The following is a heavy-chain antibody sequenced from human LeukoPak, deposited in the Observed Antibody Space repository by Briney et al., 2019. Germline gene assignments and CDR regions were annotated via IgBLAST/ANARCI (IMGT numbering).Heavy chain of an antibody. J-gene: IGHJ4*02. D-gene: IGHD6-13*01. Sequence: GRSLRLSCPASGFTFTSFAMSWARQAPGTGLEWVSAFSGSGGSTYYADSVKGRFTISRDNSKNTLYLQMNSLRAEDTAVYYCASGYSSSWSGEYYFDYWGQGTLVTVSS. CDR2: FSGSGGST. CDR1: GFTFTSFA. CDR3: ASGYSSSWSGEYYFDY. V-gene: IGHV3-23*01.